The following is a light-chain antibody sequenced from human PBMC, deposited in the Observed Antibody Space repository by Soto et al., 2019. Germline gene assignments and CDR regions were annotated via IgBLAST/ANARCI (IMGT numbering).Light chain of an antibody. CDR1: QSVFYXSNNKNY. Sequence: DIVMTQSPDSLAVSLGERATINCKSIQSVFYXSNNKNYLAWYQQKSGQPPRLLFHWASFRESGVPDRFSASGSGTDFTLTISNLQAEDVAVYYCQQYSRTPRTFGQGTKVDIK. CDR2: WAS. J-gene: IGKJ1*01. V-gene: IGKV4-1*01. CDR3: QQYSRTPRT.